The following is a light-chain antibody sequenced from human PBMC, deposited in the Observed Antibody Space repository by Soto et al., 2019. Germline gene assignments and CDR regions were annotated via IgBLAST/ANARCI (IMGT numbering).Light chain of an antibody. Sequence: EIVLTQSPGTLSLSPGERATLSCRASQSVAGSYLAWYQQKPGQAPRLLIYGASSRATGFPDRFSGSGSGTDFTLTIGRLEPGDFAVYYCLHYGGSPLTFGQGTRLEIK. V-gene: IGKV3-20*01. CDR1: QSVAGSY. J-gene: IGKJ5*01. CDR3: LHYGGSPLT. CDR2: GAS.